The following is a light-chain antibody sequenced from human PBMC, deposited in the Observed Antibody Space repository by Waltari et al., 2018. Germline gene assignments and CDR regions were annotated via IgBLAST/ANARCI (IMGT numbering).Light chain of an antibody. CDR2: AES. Sequence: DIQMTQSPSSVSASVGDRVTITCRASQGISSWLVWYQQKPGKAPKLLIYAESKLQSEVPSRFSGSGSGTEFTLTISSLQPEDFATYYRQQANSFPITFGQGTRLEIK. V-gene: IGKV1D-12*01. CDR3: QQANSFPIT. CDR1: QGISSW. J-gene: IGKJ5*01.